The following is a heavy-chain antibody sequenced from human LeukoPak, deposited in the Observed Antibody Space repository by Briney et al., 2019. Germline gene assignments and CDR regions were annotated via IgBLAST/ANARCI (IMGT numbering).Heavy chain of an antibody. D-gene: IGHD6-19*01. CDR1: GFTVSSKY. CDR3: ARGNMAVAGD. Sequence: PGGSLRLSCAASGFTVSSKYMSWVRQAPGQGLEWVSVIYSGGNTYYADSVKCRFTISRDNSKNTVNLQMNSLRAEDTAVYYCARGNMAVAGDWGREPLVTVSS. J-gene: IGHJ4*02. CDR2: IYSGGNT. V-gene: IGHV3-66*01.